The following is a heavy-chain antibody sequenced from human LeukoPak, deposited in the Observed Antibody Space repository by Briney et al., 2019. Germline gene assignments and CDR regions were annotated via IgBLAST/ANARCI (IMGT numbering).Heavy chain of an antibody. J-gene: IGHJ6*02. D-gene: IGHD2-15*01. Sequence: ASVKASCKASGYTFTSYGISWVRQAPGQGLEWMGWISAYNGNTNYAQKLQGRVTMTTDTSTSTAYMELRSLRSDDTAVYYCAREYCSGGSCHPDYYYGMDVWGQGTTVTVSS. CDR2: ISAYNGNT. V-gene: IGHV1-18*01. CDR1: GYTFTSYG. CDR3: AREYCSGGSCHPDYYYGMDV.